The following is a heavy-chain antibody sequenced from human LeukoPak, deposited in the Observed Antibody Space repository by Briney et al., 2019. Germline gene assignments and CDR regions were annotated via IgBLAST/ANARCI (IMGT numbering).Heavy chain of an antibody. D-gene: IGHD3-10*01. V-gene: IGHV3-23*01. Sequence: GGSLRLSCAASGFTFSSYAMSWVRQAPGKGLEWVSGTSGSGGTTYYADSVKGRFTISRDNSKNTLYLQMNSLRAEDTAVYYCAKAEGSGNQDFEYWGQGNLVTVSS. CDR3: AKAEGSGNQDFEY. CDR2: TSGSGGTT. CDR1: GFTFSSYA. J-gene: IGHJ4*02.